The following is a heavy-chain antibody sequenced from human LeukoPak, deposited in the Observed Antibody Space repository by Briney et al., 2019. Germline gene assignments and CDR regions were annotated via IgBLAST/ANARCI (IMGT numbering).Heavy chain of an antibody. Sequence: GASVKLSCTASGYTFTSYGISWVRQAPGQGLEWMGWISAYNGNTNYAQKLQGRVTITTDTSTSTAYMELRSLRSDDTAVYYCARGTEDTAMVTNYYYYMDVWGKGTTVTVSS. D-gene: IGHD5-18*01. V-gene: IGHV1-18*01. CDR2: ISAYNGNT. CDR3: ARGTEDTAMVTNYYYYMDV. J-gene: IGHJ6*03. CDR1: GYTFTSYG.